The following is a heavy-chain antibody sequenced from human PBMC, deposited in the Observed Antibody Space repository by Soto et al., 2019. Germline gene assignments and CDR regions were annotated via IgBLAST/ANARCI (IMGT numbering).Heavy chain of an antibody. D-gene: IGHD6-19*01. CDR1: GDRVSSNSAA. Sequence: SQTLSLTCAISGDRVSSNSAAWNWIRQSPSRGLEWLGRTYYRSKWYNDYAVSVKSRITINPDTSKNQFSLQLNSVTPEDTAVYYCARDGGSSGGWNDAFDIWGQGTMVTVSS. CDR3: ARDGGSSGGWNDAFDI. J-gene: IGHJ3*02. CDR2: TYYRSKWYN. V-gene: IGHV6-1*01.